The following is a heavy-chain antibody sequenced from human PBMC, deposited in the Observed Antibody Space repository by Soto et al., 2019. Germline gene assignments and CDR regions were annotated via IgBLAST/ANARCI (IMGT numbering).Heavy chain of an antibody. D-gene: IGHD3-22*01. CDR1: GFTFSSYA. CDR3: AKNRGAFYFDSSGYYSNWFDP. CDR2: ISGSGGST. J-gene: IGHJ5*02. Sequence: PGGSLRLSCAASGFTFSSYAMSWVRQAPGKGLEWVSAISGSGGSTYYADSVKGRFTISRDNSKNTLYLQMNSLRAEDTAVYYCAKNRGAFYFDSSGYYSNWFDPWGQGTPVTVSS. V-gene: IGHV3-23*01.